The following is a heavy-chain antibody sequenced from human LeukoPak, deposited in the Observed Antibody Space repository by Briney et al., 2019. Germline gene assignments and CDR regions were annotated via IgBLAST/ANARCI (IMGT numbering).Heavy chain of an antibody. CDR3: ARDNSVRDEAWWFNP. CDR1: GYTFTGYW. CDR2: ISPSGGST. J-gene: IGHJ5*02. D-gene: IGHD5-24*01. Sequence: GASVKVSCKAFGYTFTGYWMHWVRQAPGQGPEWMGVISPSGGSTIYTQKFKGRVTLTRDMSTSTDYLELSSLRSEDMAVYYCARDNSVRDEAWWFNPWGQGTLVTVSS. V-gene: IGHV1-46*01.